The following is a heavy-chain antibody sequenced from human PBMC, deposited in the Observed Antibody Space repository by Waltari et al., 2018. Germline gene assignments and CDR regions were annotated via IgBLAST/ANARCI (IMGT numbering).Heavy chain of an antibody. CDR2: MKPNSGNT. Sequence: QVQLVQSGAEVKKPGASVKVSCKASGYTFTSYDINWVRQATGQGLEWMGWMKPNSGNTGYAKQCQGRGTMTRNTSISTACMELSSLRSEDTAVYYCASGVQNYDFWSGYSYYFDYWGQGTLVTVSS. CDR3: ASGVQNYDFWSGYSYYFDY. CDR1: GYTFTSYD. V-gene: IGHV1-8*01. D-gene: IGHD3-3*01. J-gene: IGHJ4*02.